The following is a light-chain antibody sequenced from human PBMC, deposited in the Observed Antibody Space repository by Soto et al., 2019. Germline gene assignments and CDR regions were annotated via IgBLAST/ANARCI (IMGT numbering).Light chain of an antibody. J-gene: IGKJ4*01. V-gene: IGKV1-39*01. CDR1: QSISIY. CDR2: AAS. CDR3: QESLTTPLT. Sequence: DIQMTQSPSSLSASVGDRVTITCRASQSISIYLNWYQQKPGKAPKLLIYAASSLQSGVTSRFSGSGSGTDFTLTIRSLQPEDLATYYCQESLTTPLTFGGGTKVEIK.